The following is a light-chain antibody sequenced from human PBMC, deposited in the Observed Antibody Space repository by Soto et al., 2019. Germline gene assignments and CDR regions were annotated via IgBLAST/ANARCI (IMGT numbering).Light chain of an antibody. CDR3: QQSYSTPSIT. CDR2: AAS. Sequence: IAQIPAAVSSSIENRVTITCRASQGMSSYLAWYQQKPGKAPKLLIYAASTLQSGVPSRFSGSGSGTDFTLTISSLQPEDFANYYCQQSYSTPSITSGQGTRLEIK. J-gene: IGKJ5*01. V-gene: IGKV1-39*01. CDR1: QGMSSY.